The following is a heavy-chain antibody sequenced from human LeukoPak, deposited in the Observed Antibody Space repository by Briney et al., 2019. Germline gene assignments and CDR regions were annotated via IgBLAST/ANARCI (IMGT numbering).Heavy chain of an antibody. CDR1: GGSISSYY. J-gene: IGHJ5*02. Sequence: SETLSLTCTVSGGSISSYYWSWIRQPPGKGLEWIGYIYYSGSTNYNPSLKSRVTISVDTSKNQFSLKLSSVTAADTAVYYCARERQRSYYGSGFDPWGQGTLVTISS. D-gene: IGHD3-10*01. CDR3: ARERQRSYYGSGFDP. CDR2: IYYSGST. V-gene: IGHV4-59*01.